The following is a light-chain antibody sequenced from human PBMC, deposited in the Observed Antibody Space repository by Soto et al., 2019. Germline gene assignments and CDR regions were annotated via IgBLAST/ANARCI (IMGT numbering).Light chain of an antibody. CDR1: QTIRRW. CDR3: QHYNSDPWT. J-gene: IGKJ1*01. V-gene: IGKV1-5*01. Sequence: DIEMTQSPSTLFASVGDRVTITCRASQTIRRWLAWYQQRPGTAPKVLIYDASTLESGVPARFSGSGSETEFTLTISSLQPEDSATYYCQHYNSDPWTFGQGTKVEIK. CDR2: DAS.